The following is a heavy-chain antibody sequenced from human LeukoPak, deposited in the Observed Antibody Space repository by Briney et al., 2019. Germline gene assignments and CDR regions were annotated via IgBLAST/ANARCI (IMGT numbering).Heavy chain of an antibody. D-gene: IGHD2-8*01. Sequence: QPGGSLRLSCAASGFTFSSHWMHWVRQAPGKGLVWVSRINSDGSSTSYADSVKGRFTISRDNAKNTLYLQMNSLRAEDTAVYYCARSGRYCTNGVCYTVYFDYWGQGTLVTVSS. CDR3: ARSGRYCTNGVCYTVYFDY. CDR2: INSDGSST. CDR1: GFTFSSHW. V-gene: IGHV3-74*01. J-gene: IGHJ4*02.